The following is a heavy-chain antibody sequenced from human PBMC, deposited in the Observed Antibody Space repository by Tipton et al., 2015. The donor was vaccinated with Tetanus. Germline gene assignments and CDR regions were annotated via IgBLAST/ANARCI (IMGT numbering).Heavy chain of an antibody. J-gene: IGHJ4*02. D-gene: IGHD5-12*01. V-gene: IGHV3-21*01. CDR1: GFTFSSYS. Sequence: SLRLSCAASGFTFSSYSMNWVRQAPGKGLEWVSSISSSSYIYYADSVKGRFTISRDNAKNSLYLQMNSLRAEDTAVYYCARDGGGYDLGDNYFDYWGQGTLVTVSS. CDR2: ISSSSYI. CDR3: ARDGGGYDLGDNYFDY.